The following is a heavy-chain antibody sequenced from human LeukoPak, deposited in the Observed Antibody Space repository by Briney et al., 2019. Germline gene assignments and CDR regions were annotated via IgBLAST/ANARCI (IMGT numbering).Heavy chain of an antibody. CDR1: GYTFTSYY. CDR3: ATGLSKYSSSWYGHYYYYGMDV. Sequence: ASVKVSCKASGYTFTSYYMHWVRQATGQGLEWMGWMNPNSGNTGYAQKFQGRVTMTRNTSISTAYMELSSLRSEDTAVYYCATGLSKYSSSWYGHYYYYGMDVWGQGTTVTVSS. D-gene: IGHD6-13*01. V-gene: IGHV1-8*02. J-gene: IGHJ6*02. CDR2: MNPNSGNT.